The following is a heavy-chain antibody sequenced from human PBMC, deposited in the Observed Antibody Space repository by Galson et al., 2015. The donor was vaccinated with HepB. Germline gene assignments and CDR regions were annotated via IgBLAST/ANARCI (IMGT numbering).Heavy chain of an antibody. J-gene: IGHJ4*02. D-gene: IGHD5-12*01. CDR3: AKEHLATIPYYFDY. CDR1: GYTFTSYY. CDR2: INPSGGGT. V-gene: IGHV1-46*01. Sequence: SVKVSCKAAGYTFTSYYMHWVRQAPGQGLEWMGIINPSGGGTSYAQKFQGRVTMTRDTSTSTVYMELSSLRSEDTAVYYCAKEHLATIPYYFDYWGQGTLVTVSS.